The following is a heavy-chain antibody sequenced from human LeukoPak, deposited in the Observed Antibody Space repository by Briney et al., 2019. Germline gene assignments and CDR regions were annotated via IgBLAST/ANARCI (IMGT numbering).Heavy chain of an antibody. CDR3: AKAQYSSSSEYFQH. Sequence: PGGSLRLSCAASGFTFDDYAMHWVRQAPGKGLEGVSGISWNSGSIGYADSVKGRFTISRDNAKNSLYMQMNSLRAEDTALYYCAKAQYSSSSEYFQHWGQGTLVTVSS. V-gene: IGHV3-9*01. CDR1: GFTFDDYA. CDR2: ISWNSGSI. D-gene: IGHD6-13*01. J-gene: IGHJ1*01.